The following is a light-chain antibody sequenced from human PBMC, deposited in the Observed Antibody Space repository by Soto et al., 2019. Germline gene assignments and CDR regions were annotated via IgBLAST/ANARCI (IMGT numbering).Light chain of an antibody. J-gene: IGKJ1*01. Sequence: IVMTQSPESLALSLGERATINCRSSQSVFFSSNKKNYLAWYQQKSGQPPKLLIYWASTRKSGVPDRFSGSGSGTDFTLTISSLQPEDVAFYYCQQYFSSWTFGQGTKVEIK. CDR3: QQYFSSWT. CDR2: WAS. V-gene: IGKV4-1*01. CDR1: QSVFFSSNKKNY.